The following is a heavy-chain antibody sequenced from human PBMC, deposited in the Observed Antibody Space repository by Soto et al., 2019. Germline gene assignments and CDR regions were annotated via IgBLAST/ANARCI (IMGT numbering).Heavy chain of an antibody. CDR3: AHRALYRSFYWYFDL. CDR2: IYWDDDK. CDR1: GFSLTTSAEG. J-gene: IGHJ2*01. V-gene: IGHV2-5*02. Sequence: QITLKESGPTLVKPTQTLTLTCTFSGFSLTTSAEGVGWIRQPPGQALEWLALIYWDDDKRYNPSMKSRLTITKDTSRNQVVLTMTNVDPVDTATYYCAHRALYRSFYWYFDLWGRGTLVTVSS. D-gene: IGHD4-4*01.